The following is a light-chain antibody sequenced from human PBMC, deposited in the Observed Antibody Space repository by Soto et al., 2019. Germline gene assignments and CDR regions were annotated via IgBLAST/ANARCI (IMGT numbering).Light chain of an antibody. Sequence: QSALTQPASVSGSPGQWITISCTGTSSDVGGYNYVSWYQQHPGKAPKLMIYDVSNRPSGVSNRFSGSKSGNTASLTISGLQAEDEGDYYCSSYTSSSTLRVFGGGTKLTVL. CDR3: SSYTSSSTLRV. V-gene: IGLV2-14*01. CDR2: DVS. CDR1: SSDVGGYNY. J-gene: IGLJ2*01.